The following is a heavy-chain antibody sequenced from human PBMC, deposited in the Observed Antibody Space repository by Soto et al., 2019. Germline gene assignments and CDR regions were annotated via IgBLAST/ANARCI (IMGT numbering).Heavy chain of an antibody. D-gene: IGHD2-21*02. CDR2: ISSSSSYI. V-gene: IGHV3-21*01. Sequence: EVQLVESGGGLVKPGGSLRLACAASGFTFSSYSMNWVRQAPGKGLEWVLSISSSSSYIYYADSVKGRFTISRDNAKNSLYLQMNSLRAEDTAVYYCARAPWGGDSYGMDVWCQGTTVTVSS. CDR3: ARAPWGGDSYGMDV. J-gene: IGHJ6*02. CDR1: GFTFSSYS.